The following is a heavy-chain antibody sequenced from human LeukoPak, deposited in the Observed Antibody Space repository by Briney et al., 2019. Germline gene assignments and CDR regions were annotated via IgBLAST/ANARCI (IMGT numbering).Heavy chain of an antibody. V-gene: IGHV4-34*01. CDR2: INHNGST. Sequence: PSETLSLTCAVYGGSFSGYYWSWIRQPPGKGLEWIGEINHNGSTNYNPSLKSRVTISVDTSKNQFSLKLSSVTAADTAVYYCARDRRGYSYGFWFDPWGQGTLVTVSS. CDR3: ARDRRGYSYGFWFDP. J-gene: IGHJ5*02. D-gene: IGHD5-18*01. CDR1: GGSFSGYY.